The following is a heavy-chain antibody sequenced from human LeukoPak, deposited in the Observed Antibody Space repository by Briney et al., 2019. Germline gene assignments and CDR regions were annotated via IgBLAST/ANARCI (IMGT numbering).Heavy chain of an antibody. V-gene: IGHV3-21*01. D-gene: IGHD6-19*01. CDR3: ARGQSRGSSGWHVDY. CDR2: ISSSSSYI. Sequence: GGSLRLSCAASGFTFSSYRMNWVRQAPGKGLEWVSSISSSSSYIYYADSVKGRFTISRDNAKNSLYLQMNSLRAEDTAVYYCARGQSRGSSGWHVDYWGQGTLVTVSS. J-gene: IGHJ4*02. CDR1: GFTFSSYR.